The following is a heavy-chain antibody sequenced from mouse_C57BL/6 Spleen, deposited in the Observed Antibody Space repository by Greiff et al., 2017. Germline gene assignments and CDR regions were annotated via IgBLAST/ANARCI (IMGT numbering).Heavy chain of an antibody. J-gene: IGHJ2*01. D-gene: IGHD1-1*01. V-gene: IGHV1-80*01. CDR3: ARWDGSSPFDY. CDR1: GYAFSSYW. Sequence: VQLQQSGAELVKPAASVKISCKASGYAFSSYWMNWVKQRPGKGLEWIGQIYPGDGDTNYNGKFKGKATLTADKSSSTAYMQLSSLTSEDSAVYFCARWDGSSPFDYWGQGTTLTVSS. CDR2: IYPGDGDT.